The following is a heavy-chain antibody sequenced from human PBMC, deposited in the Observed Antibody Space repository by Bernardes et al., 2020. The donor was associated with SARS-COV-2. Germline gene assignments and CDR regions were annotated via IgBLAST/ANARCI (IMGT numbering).Heavy chain of an antibody. V-gene: IGHV2-5*02. J-gene: IGHJ5*02. CDR2: IYLDDDQ. Sequence: SGPTLVKPTQTLTLTCALSGFSLSTRGVAVGWIRQPPGKPLEWLALIYLDDDQIYRPSLNNRLTITKDTSKNQVVLRMTNMEPVDTGTYFCEQRLPYRFFASGCWFGPWGQGTPVSVSS. D-gene: IGHD3-10*01. CDR3: EQRLPYRFFASGCWFGP. CDR1: GFSLSTRGVA.